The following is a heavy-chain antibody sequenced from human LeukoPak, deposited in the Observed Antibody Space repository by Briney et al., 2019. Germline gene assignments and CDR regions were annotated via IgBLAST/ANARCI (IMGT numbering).Heavy chain of an antibody. Sequence: SETLSLTCAVYGGSFSGYYWSWIRQPPGKGLEWIGEINHSGSTNYNPSLKSRVTISVDTSKNQFSLKLSSVTAADTAVYYCARGQVAVTEPHFDYWGQGTLVTVSS. V-gene: IGHV4-34*01. CDR2: INHSGST. D-gene: IGHD2-21*02. CDR1: GGSFSGYY. J-gene: IGHJ4*02. CDR3: ARGQVAVTEPHFDY.